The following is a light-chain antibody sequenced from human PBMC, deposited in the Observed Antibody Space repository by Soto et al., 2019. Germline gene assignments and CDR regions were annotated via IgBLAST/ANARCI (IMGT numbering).Light chain of an antibody. CDR1: QRISTW. V-gene: IGKV1-5*01. CDR3: QQYKSYWT. Sequence: DIHMTQSPSTLSESVLHGVTITFGASQRISTWLDWYQQKPGKAPKLLISDASSLETGVLSRFSGSGSGTEFTLTINSLQPDDFATYYCQQYKSYWTFGQGTKVDI. CDR2: DAS. J-gene: IGKJ1*01.